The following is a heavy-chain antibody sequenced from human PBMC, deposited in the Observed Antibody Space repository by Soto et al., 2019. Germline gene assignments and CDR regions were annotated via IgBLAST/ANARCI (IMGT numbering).Heavy chain of an antibody. CDR3: ARDLALAGNY. Sequence: GGSLRLSCAASRFMFSSYWMHWVRQAPGKGLVWVSRINSDGGTTTYADSVKGRFTISRDNANNSLFLQMNSLRAEDTATYYCARDLALAGNYWGQGVLVTVSS. CDR1: RFMFSSYW. CDR2: INSDGGTT. J-gene: IGHJ4*02. D-gene: IGHD6-19*01. V-gene: IGHV3-74*01.